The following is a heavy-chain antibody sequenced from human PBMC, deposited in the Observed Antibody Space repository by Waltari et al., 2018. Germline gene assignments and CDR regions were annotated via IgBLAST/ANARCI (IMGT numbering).Heavy chain of an antibody. CDR3: TRDHRIVVVPAALFDY. CDR2: IRSKASGGTT. Sequence: EVQLVESGGGLVQPGRSLRLSCTGSVFTFGDHGMSWVRQAPGKGLEWVGFIRSKASGGTTEYAASVKGRFTISREDSKSIAYLQMNSLKTEDTAVYYCTRDHRIVVVPAALFDYWGQGTLVTVSS. V-gene: IGHV3-49*04. J-gene: IGHJ4*02. CDR1: VFTFGDHG. D-gene: IGHD2-2*01.